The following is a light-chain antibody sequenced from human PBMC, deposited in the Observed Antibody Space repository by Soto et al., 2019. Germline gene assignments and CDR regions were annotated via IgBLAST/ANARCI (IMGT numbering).Light chain of an antibody. CDR1: QSVSSNY. J-gene: IGKJ5*01. CDR3: QQYGSSPMT. Sequence: EIVLTQTPGTLSLSPGERATLSCRASQSVSSNYLAWYQQKPGQAPRLLIYGASSRATGIPDRFSGSGSGTDFTLTISRLEPEDFAVYYCQQYGSSPMTFGQGRLLE. CDR2: GAS. V-gene: IGKV3-20*01.